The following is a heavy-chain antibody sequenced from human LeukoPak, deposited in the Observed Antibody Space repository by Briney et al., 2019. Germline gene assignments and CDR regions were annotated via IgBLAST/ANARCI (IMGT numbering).Heavy chain of an antibody. J-gene: IGHJ6*03. Sequence: GGSLRLSCAASGFTFSDHAMIWVRQAPGKGLEWVSGISARGDSTYYADSVKGRFTISRDNAKNSLYLQMNSLRADDTAVYYCARFAAGGSYYYYMDVWGKGTTVTVSS. V-gene: IGHV3-23*01. CDR2: ISARGDST. CDR3: ARFAAGGSYYYYMDV. CDR1: GFTFSDHA. D-gene: IGHD3-10*01.